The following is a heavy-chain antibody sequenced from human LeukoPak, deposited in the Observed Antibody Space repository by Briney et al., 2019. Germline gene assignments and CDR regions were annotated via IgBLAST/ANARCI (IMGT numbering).Heavy chain of an antibody. J-gene: IGHJ4*02. CDR3: ARAYDSSAYRHPGFDY. CDR1: GYTFTGYY. V-gene: IGHV1-2*02. D-gene: IGHD3-22*01. Sequence: ASVKVSCKASGYTFTGYYMHWVRQAPGQGLEWMGWINPNSGGTNYAQKFQGRVTMTRDTSISTAYMELSRLRSDDTAVYYCARAYDSSAYRHPGFDYWGQGTLVTVSS. CDR2: INPNSGGT.